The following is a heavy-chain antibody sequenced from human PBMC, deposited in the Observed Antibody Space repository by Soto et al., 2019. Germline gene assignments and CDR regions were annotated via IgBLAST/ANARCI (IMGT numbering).Heavy chain of an antibody. CDR2: VSDNGGSRGGT. J-gene: IGHJ3*02. D-gene: IGHD2-21*01. Sequence: PGGSLRLSCKASGFMFNNSAMTWVRQAPEQGLQWVASVSDNGGSRGGTYYADSVKGRFTISRDNSKNTLYLQLDSLTGADTAVYYCARAKAVVIAALDIWGQGTMVTV. V-gene: IGHV3-23*01. CDR1: GFMFNNSA. CDR3: ARAKAVVIAALDI.